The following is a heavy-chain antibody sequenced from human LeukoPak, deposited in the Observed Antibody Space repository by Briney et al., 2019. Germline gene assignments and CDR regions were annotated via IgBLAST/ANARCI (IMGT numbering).Heavy chain of an antibody. CDR1: GDSISSYF. CDR2: INYGGST. CDR3: ARRALDNWYFDV. D-gene: IGHD4/OR15-4a*01. Sequence: NPSETLSLTCTVSGDSISSYFWSWMRQPPGKGLEWIAYINYGGSTNSNPSLKSRVTISVDTSKDEFSLRLGSVTAADTAVYYCARRALDNWYFDVWGRGTLVTVSS. J-gene: IGHJ2*01. V-gene: IGHV4-59*08.